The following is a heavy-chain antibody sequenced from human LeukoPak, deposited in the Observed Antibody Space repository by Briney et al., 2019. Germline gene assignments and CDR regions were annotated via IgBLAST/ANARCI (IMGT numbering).Heavy chain of an antibody. D-gene: IGHD2-2*02. Sequence: GESLKISCKGSGYSFTSYWIGWVRQMPGKGLEWMGIIYPGDSDTRYSPSFQGQVTISADKSISTAYLQWSSLMASDTAMYYCARSVPAAIRSGYYFDYWGQGTLVTVSS. CDR1: GYSFTSYW. CDR2: IYPGDSDT. J-gene: IGHJ4*02. CDR3: ARSVPAAIRSGYYFDY. V-gene: IGHV5-51*01.